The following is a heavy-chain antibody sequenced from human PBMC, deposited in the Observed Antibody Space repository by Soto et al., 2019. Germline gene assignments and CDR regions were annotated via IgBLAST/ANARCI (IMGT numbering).Heavy chain of an antibody. V-gene: IGHV4-31*03. Sequence: QVQLQESGPGLVKPSQTLSLTCTFSGGSISSGGYYWSWIRQHPGKGLEWIGYVYYSGSTYYNPSLKSRVTISVDTSKNQFSLKLSSVAAADTAVYYCARVGSSYDFWSGSYYFDYWGQGTLVTVSS. D-gene: IGHD3-3*01. CDR3: ARVGSSYDFWSGSYYFDY. J-gene: IGHJ4*02. CDR2: VYYSGST. CDR1: GGSISSGGYY.